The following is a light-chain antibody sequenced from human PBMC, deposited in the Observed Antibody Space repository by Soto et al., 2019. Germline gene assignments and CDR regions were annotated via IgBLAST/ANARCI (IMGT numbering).Light chain of an antibody. J-gene: IGKJ1*01. V-gene: IGKV3-20*01. CDR3: QQYGSSPRT. Sequence: EIVLTHSPGTLSLSPGEIATLSCRASQSVSSNYLAWYQQKPGQAPRLLIYGASNRATGIPDKFSGSGSGTDFTLTISRLEPEDFAVYYCQQYGSSPRTFGQGTKVDIK. CDR2: GAS. CDR1: QSVSSNY.